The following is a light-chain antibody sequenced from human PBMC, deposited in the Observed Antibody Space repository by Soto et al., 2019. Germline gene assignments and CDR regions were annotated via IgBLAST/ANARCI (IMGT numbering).Light chain of an antibody. CDR1: SSNIGSTT. CDR3: AAWDDSLNGLV. J-gene: IGLJ2*01. CDR2: SNN. Sequence: QSVLTQPPSASGTPGQRVTISCSGSSSNIGSTTVNWYQQLPGTATKLLIYSNNQRPSGVPDRFSGSKSGTSASLAISGLQSEDEADYYCAAWDDSLNGLVFGGGTKVTVL. V-gene: IGLV1-44*01.